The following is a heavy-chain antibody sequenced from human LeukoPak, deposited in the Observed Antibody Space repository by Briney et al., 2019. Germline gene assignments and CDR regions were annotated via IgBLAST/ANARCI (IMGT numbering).Heavy chain of an antibody. CDR3: ARGLGTFDY. Sequence: GRSLRLSCAASGFTFNNYGMQWVRQAPGKGLEWVAVISYTGNTKYYVDSVKGRFTISRDNSKNTLYLQMSSLRVEDTAVYYCARGLGTFDYWGQGTLVTVSS. J-gene: IGHJ4*02. CDR2: ISYTGNTK. D-gene: IGHD3/OR15-3a*01. V-gene: IGHV3-30*03. CDR1: GFTFNNYG.